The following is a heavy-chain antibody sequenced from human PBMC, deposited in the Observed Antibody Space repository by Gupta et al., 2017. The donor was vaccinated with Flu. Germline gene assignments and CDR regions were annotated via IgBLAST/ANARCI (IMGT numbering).Heavy chain of an antibody. Sequence: QLQLQESGPGLVKPSETLSLTCTVSGGSISSSSYYWGWIRQPPGKGLEWIGSIYYSGSTYYNPSLKSRVTISVDTSKNQFSLKLSSVTAADTAVYYCARYNYYYYYGMDVWGQGTTVTVSS. CDR3: ARYNYYYYYGMDV. V-gene: IGHV4-39*01. CDR1: GGSISSSSYY. J-gene: IGHJ6*02. CDR2: IYYSGST.